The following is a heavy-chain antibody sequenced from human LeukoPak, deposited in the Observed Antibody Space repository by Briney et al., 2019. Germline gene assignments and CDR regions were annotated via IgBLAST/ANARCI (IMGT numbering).Heavy chain of an antibody. CDR3: ARDRQEYYDFWSGPGY. CDR1: GFTFSSYW. Sequence: PGGSLRLSCAASGFTFSSYWMHWVRQAPGKGLVWVSRINSDGSSTSYADSVKGRFTISRDNAKNTLYLQMNSLRAEDTAVYYCARDRQEYYDFWSGPGYWGQGTLVTVSS. V-gene: IGHV3-74*01. J-gene: IGHJ4*02. D-gene: IGHD3-3*01. CDR2: INSDGSST.